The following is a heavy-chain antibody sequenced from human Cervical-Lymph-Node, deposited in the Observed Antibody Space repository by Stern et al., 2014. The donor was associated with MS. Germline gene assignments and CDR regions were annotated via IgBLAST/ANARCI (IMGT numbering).Heavy chain of an antibody. CDR3: ARADREYSSAYYFDY. Sequence: DQLVESGAEVRKPGASVKVSCKASGYIFTNYYMHWVRQAPGQGLLWMGLINPSGGSTTYTQTFQDRVTVTRDTSTSTVYMELSSLRSEDTAVYYCARADREYSSAYYFDYWGQGTLVTVSS. CDR1: GYIFTNYY. J-gene: IGHJ4*02. V-gene: IGHV1-46*03. CDR2: INPSGGST. D-gene: IGHD3-16*01.